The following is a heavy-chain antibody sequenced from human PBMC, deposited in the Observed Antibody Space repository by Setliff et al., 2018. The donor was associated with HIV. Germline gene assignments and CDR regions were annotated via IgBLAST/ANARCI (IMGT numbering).Heavy chain of an antibody. CDR1: GFTFSSYM. D-gene: IGHD4-4*01. J-gene: IGHJ5*02. CDR3: ARDRERWLQSRLFDP. Sequence: GSLRLSCAASGFTFSSYMMNWVRQAPGKGLEWVSGISDSGGSTYYADSVKGRFTISRDNSKNTLNLQMNSLRAEDTAIYYCARDRERWLQSRLFDPWGQGTLVTVSS. V-gene: IGHV3-23*01. CDR2: ISDSGGST.